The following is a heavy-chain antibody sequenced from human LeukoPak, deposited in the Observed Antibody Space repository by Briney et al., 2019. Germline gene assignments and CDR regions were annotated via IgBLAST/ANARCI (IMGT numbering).Heavy chain of an antibody. J-gene: IGHJ4*02. D-gene: IGHD6-19*01. CDR3: ARDGRAGSLFAY. V-gene: IGHV4-59*01. CDR1: SGSINGYY. Sequence: SETLSLTCTVSSGSINGYYWSWIRQPLGKGLEWVGYISYSGSTNYNPSLKSRVTISVDTSKNQFSLKLSSVTAADTAIYYCARDGRAGSLFAYWGQGTLVTVPS. CDR2: ISYSGST.